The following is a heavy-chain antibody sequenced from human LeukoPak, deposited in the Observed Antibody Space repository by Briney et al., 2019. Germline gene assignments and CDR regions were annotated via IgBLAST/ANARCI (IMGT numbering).Heavy chain of an antibody. CDR3: ARARGASAFDI. CDR2: ISGSGGST. J-gene: IGHJ3*02. V-gene: IGHV3-23*01. Sequence: GGSLRLSCAASGFTFSSYGMSWVRQAPGKGLEWVSAISGSGGSTYYADSVKGRFAISRDNAKNSLYLQMNSLRAEDTAVYYCARARGASAFDIWGQGTMVTVSS. D-gene: IGHD3-10*01. CDR1: GFTFSSYG.